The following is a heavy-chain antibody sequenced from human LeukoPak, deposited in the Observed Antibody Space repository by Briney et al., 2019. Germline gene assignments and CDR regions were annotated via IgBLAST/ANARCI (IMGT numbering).Heavy chain of an antibody. D-gene: IGHD3-22*01. J-gene: IGHJ3*02. V-gene: IGHV5-51*01. CDR1: GYSFTSYW. Sequence: GESLKISCKGSGYSFTSYWIGWERQMPGKGLEWMGIIYPGDSDTRYSPSFQGQVTISADKSISTAYLQWSSLKASDTAMYYCASNPHYYDISGQHAFDIWGQGTMVTVSS. CDR2: IYPGDSDT. CDR3: ASNPHYYDISGQHAFDI.